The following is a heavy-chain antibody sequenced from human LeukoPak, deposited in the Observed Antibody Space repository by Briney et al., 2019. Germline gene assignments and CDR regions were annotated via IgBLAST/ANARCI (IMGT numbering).Heavy chain of an antibody. D-gene: IGHD3-22*01. J-gene: IGHJ4*02. CDR3: ARGQGSGYYFDY. CDR2: IYYSGST. CDR1: GESFSGYY. V-gene: IGHV4-59*01. Sequence: NPSETLSLTCAVYGESFSGYYWSWIRQPPGKGLEWIGYIYYSGSTNYNPSLKSRVTISVDTSKNQFSLKLSSVTAADTAVYYCARGQGSGYYFDYWGQGTLVTVSS.